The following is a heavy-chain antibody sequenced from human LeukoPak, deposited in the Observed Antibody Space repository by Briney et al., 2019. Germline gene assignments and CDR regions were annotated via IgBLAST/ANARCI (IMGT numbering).Heavy chain of an antibody. V-gene: IGHV3-7*01. Sequence: GGSLRLSCAASGFTFSSYSMTWVRQAPGKGLEWVANIKQDGREKYYVDSVKGRFTISRDNAKNSLYLQMNSLRDEDTAVYYCATSVTTARYYFDYWGQGTLVTVSS. CDR1: GFTFSSYS. J-gene: IGHJ4*02. CDR3: ATSVTTARYYFDY. CDR2: IKQDGREK. D-gene: IGHD4-17*01.